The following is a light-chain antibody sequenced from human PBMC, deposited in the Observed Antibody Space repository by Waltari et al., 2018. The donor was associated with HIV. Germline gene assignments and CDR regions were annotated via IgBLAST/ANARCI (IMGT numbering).Light chain of an antibody. CDR3: QSSDSSNWV. CDR2: EDN. Sequence: NFMLTQPHSVSGSPGKTVTISCTRSSGSIAANYVQWYQQRPGSAPTTVIYEDNQRPSGVPDRFSGSIDSSSNSASLISSGLKTEDEADCYCQSSDSSNWVFGGGTKVTVL. J-gene: IGLJ3*02. V-gene: IGLV6-57*03. CDR1: SGSIAANY.